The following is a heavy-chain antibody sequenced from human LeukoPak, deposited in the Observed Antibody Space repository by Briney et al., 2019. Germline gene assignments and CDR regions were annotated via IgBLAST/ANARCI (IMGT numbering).Heavy chain of an antibody. D-gene: IGHD3-22*01. CDR2: INPNSGGT. Sequence: ASVKVSCKASGYTFTGYYMHWVRQAPGQGLEWMGWINPNSGGTNYAQKFQGRVTMTRDTSISTAYMELSRLRSDDTAVYYCARVSSSGYYPYNWFDPWGQGTLVTVSS. J-gene: IGHJ5*02. CDR1: GYTFTGYY. CDR3: ARVSSSGYYPYNWFDP. V-gene: IGHV1-2*02.